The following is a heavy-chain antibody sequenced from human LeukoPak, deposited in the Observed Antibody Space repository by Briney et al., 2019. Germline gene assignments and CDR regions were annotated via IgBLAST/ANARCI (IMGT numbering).Heavy chain of an antibody. V-gene: IGHV2-5*01. J-gene: IGHJ4*02. D-gene: IGHD4-17*01. CDR2: IYWNDDK. CDR3: AHLTTVTQFDY. Sequence: ASGPTLVNPPQTLTLTCTFSGFSLRTRGVGVGWIRQPPGKALEWLALIYWNDDKRYSPSLKSRLTITKDTSKNQVVLTMTNMDPVDTATYYCAHLTTVTQFDYWGQGTLVTVSS. CDR1: GFSLRTRGVG.